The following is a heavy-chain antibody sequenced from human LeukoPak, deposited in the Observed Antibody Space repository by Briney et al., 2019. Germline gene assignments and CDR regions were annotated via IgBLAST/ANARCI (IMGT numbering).Heavy chain of an antibody. V-gene: IGHV3-23*01. CDR2: ISGSGVNS. CDR3: AKGSKRITMIVVVTPFDY. J-gene: IGHJ4*02. CDR1: GFTFGSYA. Sequence: GGSLRLSCAASGFTFGSYAMSWVRQAPGKGLEWVSAISGSGVNSYYADSVKDRFTISRDNSKNTLFLQVNSLRAEDTALYYCAKGSKRITMIVVVTPFDYWGQGTLVTVSS. D-gene: IGHD3-22*01.